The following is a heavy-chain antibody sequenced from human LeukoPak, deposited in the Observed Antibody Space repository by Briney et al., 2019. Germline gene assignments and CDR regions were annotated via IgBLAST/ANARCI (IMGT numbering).Heavy chain of an antibody. CDR2: ITWDGGST. D-gene: IGHD3-22*01. V-gene: IGHV3-43*01. CDR1: GFTFDDYT. J-gene: IGHJ4*02. CDR3: TKGTTMIVGGQYFDY. Sequence: GGSLRLSCAASGFTFDDYTMHWVRQAPGKGLEWVSLITWDGGSTFYADSVKGRFTISRDNSKNSLYLQMNSLTTEDTALYYCTKGTTMIVGGQYFDYWGQGTLVTVSS.